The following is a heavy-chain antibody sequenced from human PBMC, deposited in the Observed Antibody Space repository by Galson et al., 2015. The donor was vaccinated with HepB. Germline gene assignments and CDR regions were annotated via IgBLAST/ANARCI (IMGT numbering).Heavy chain of an antibody. V-gene: IGHV3-23*01. CDR3: AKTTYGGSGKPYYFDS. D-gene: IGHD4-23*01. CDR2: ISSDAVNR. J-gene: IGHJ4*02. Sequence: SLRLSCAASGCTFNKFAMTWVRQAPQAPGEGLEWVSSISSDAVNRYYTDSLKGRFTISRDNSKSTLYLQMHSLRAEDTAVYYCAKTTYGGSGKPYYFDSWGQGTLVTVSS. CDR1: GCTFNKFA.